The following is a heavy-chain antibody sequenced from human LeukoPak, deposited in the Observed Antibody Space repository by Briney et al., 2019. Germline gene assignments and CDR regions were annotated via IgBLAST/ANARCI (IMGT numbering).Heavy chain of an antibody. J-gene: IGHJ4*02. Sequence: PGGSLRLSCAASGFTFSSYAMHWVRQAPGKGLEWVAVISYDGSNKYYADSVKGRFTISRDNFKNTLYLQMNSLRAEDTAVYYCAREVRLYSSSSGLMDYWGQGTLVTVSS. V-gene: IGHV3-30*01. D-gene: IGHD6-6*01. CDR1: GFTFSSYA. CDR2: ISYDGSNK. CDR3: AREVRLYSSSSGLMDY.